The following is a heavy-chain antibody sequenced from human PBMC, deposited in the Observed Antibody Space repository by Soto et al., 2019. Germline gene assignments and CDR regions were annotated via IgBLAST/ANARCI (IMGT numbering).Heavy chain of an antibody. J-gene: IGHJ4*02. V-gene: IGHV4-34*01. CDR2: INHSGST. CDR1: GGSFSGYY. CDR3: AQFLTGDWGVIDY. Sequence: SETLSLTCAVYGGSFSGYYWSWIRQPPGKGLEWIGEINHSGSTNYNPSLKSRVTISVDTSKNQFSLKLSSVTAADTAVYYCAQFLTGDWGVIDYWGQGTLVTVSS. D-gene: IGHD7-27*01.